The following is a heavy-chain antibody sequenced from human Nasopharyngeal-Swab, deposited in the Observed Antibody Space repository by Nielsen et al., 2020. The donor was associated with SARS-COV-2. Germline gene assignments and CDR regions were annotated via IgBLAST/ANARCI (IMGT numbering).Heavy chain of an antibody. D-gene: IGHD2-2*01. J-gene: IGHJ5*01. V-gene: IGHV3-74*01. Sequence: GESLKISCVTSGFIFSSTWMTWVRQAPGKGLMWVARINRDGSGTNYADSVKGRFTISRDNAKNTLYLQMNTLSAEDTGVYYCARDCDTATCYRSAADTWGQGTLVTVSS. CDR1: GFIFSSTW. CDR3: ARDCDTATCYRSAADT. CDR2: INRDGSGT.